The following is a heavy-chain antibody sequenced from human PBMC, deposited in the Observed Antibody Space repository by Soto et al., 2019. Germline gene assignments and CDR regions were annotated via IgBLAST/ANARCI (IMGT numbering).Heavy chain of an antibody. Sequence: QVQLVESGGGVVQPGRSLRLSCAASGFTFSSYGMHWVRQAPGKGLEWLAVISYDGSNKYYADSVKGRFTISRDNSKNTLYLQMNSLRAEDTAVYYCAKDEGYSSSWYHWFDPWGQGTLVTVSS. D-gene: IGHD6-13*01. CDR2: ISYDGSNK. CDR3: AKDEGYSSSWYHWFDP. J-gene: IGHJ5*02. CDR1: GFTFSSYG. V-gene: IGHV3-30*18.